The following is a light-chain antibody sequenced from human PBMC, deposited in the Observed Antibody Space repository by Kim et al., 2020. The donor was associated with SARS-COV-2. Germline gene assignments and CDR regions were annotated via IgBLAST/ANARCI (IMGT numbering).Light chain of an antibody. CDR3: QTWDTGTVI. J-gene: IGLJ2*01. V-gene: IGLV4-69*01. CDR2: LNSDGSH. CDR1: SGHSSYA. Sequence: ASVKLTCTLSSGHSSYAIAWHQQQPEKGPRYLMKLNSDGSHNKGDGIPDRFSGSSSGAERYLTISSLQSEDEADYYCQTWDTGTVIFGGGTKLTVL.